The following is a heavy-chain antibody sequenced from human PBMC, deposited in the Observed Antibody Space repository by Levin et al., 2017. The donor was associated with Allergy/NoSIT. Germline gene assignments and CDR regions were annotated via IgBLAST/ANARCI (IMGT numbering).Heavy chain of an antibody. J-gene: IGHJ4*02. D-gene: IGHD3-16*01. CDR1: GFTFSDYY. V-gene: IGHV3-11*01. CDR3: ATRWGYFDY. Sequence: GGSLRLSCAASGFTFSDYYMSWIRQAPGKGLEWISYITNSGSTIYYTDSVKGRFTISRDNAKNSLYLQMNSLRAEDTAVYYCATRWGYFDYWGQGTLVTVSS. CDR2: ITNSGSTI.